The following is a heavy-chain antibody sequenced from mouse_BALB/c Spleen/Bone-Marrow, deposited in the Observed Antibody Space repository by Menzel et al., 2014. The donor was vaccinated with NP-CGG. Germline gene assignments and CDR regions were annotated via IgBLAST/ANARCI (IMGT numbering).Heavy chain of an antibody. J-gene: IGHJ4*01. CDR2: ISSGGGNT. D-gene: IGHD1-1*01. CDR3: ARYPSYYYGYAMDY. V-gene: IGHV5-9*03. Sequence: EVKVVESGGGLVKPGGSLKLSCAASGFTFSSYTMSWVRQTPEKRLEWVATISSGGGNTYYPDSVKGRFTISRDNAKNNLYLQMSSLRSEGTALYYCARYPSYYYGYAMDYWGQGTSVTVSS. CDR1: GFTFSSYT.